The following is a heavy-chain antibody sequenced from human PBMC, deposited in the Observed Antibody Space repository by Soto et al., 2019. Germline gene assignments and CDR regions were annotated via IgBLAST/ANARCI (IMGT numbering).Heavy chain of an antibody. CDR2: IIPIFGTT. J-gene: IGHJ1*01. D-gene: IGHD5-18*01. V-gene: IGHV1-69*01. CDR3: ARIPRYSFPTSDPLDN. Sequence: QVQLVQSGTDVKKPGSSVTVSCMASGGTFNTYTFSWVRQAPGQGLEWMGSIIPIFGTTHYAQSFQGRLSITADQSSTTTYMELRSLTSHDTALYYCARIPRYSFPTSDPLDNWGQGTLVTVSS. CDR1: GGTFNTYT.